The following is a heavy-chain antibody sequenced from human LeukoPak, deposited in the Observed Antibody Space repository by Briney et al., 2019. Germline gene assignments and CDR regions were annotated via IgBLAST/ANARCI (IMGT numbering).Heavy chain of an antibody. Sequence: PSETLSLTCTVSGGSISSGGYYWSWIRQHPGKGLEWIGYIYYSGSTYYNPSLKSRVTISVDTSKNQFSLKLSSVTAADTAVYYCARGRMGRRRFDYWGQGTLVTVSS. CDR1: GGSISSGGYY. J-gene: IGHJ4*02. CDR3: ARGRMGRRRFDY. V-gene: IGHV4-31*03. D-gene: IGHD2-8*01. CDR2: IYYSGST.